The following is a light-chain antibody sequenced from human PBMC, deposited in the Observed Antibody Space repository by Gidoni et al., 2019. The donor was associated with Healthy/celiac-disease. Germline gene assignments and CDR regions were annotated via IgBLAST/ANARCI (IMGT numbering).Light chain of an antibody. V-gene: IGKV3-15*01. J-gene: IGKJ1*01. CDR3: HQYNNWPPTWT. CDR1: QSVSSN. CDR2: GAS. Sequence: EIVMTQSPATLSVSPGERATLSCRASQSVSSNLAWYQQKPGQAPRLLIYGASTRATGIPASFSGTGSETEFTLIIRCLQSEHFAVYFCHQYNNWPPTWTFGQXTKVEIK.